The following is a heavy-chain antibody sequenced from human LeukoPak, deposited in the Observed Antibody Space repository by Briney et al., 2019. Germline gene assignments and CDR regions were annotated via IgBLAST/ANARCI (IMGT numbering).Heavy chain of an antibody. V-gene: IGHV3-53*01. CDR1: GFTVSSNY. Sequence: GGSLRLSCAASGFTVSSNYMSWVRQAPGKGLEWVSVIYSGGSTYYADSVKGRFTISRDNSKNTLYLQMNSLRAEDTAVYYCARVARTVTTGGDFDYWGQGTLVTVSS. CDR2: IYSGGST. CDR3: ARVARTVTTGGDFDY. J-gene: IGHJ4*02. D-gene: IGHD4-17*01.